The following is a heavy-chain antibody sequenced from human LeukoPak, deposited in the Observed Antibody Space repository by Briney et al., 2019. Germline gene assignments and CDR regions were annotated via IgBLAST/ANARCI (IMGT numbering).Heavy chain of an antibody. CDR2: INAGNGNT. CDR1: GYTFTSYA. CDR3: AREAPRLVGRSYYSSGMDA. J-gene: IGHJ6*02. V-gene: IGHV1-3*01. Sequence: ASVKVSCKASGYTFTSYAMHWVRQAPGQRLEWMGWINAGNGNTKYSQKFQGRVTITRDTSASTAYMELSSLRSEDTAVYYCAREAPRLVGRSYYSSGMDAWAKEPRSPSP.